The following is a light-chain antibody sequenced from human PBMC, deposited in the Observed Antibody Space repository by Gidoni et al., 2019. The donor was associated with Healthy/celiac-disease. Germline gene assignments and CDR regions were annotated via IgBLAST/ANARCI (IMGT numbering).Light chain of an antibody. J-gene: IGKJ3*01. CDR2: DAS. CDR1: QDISNY. CDR3: QQYDNLFT. Sequence: DLQMTQSPSSLSASVGDRVTITCQASQDISNYLNWYQQKPGKAPKLLIYDASNLETGDPSRFSGSGSGTDFTFTISSLQPEDIATYYCQQYDNLFTFGPGTKVDIK. V-gene: IGKV1-33*01.